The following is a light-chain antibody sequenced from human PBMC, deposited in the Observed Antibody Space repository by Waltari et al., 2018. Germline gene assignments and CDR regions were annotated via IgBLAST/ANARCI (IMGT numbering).Light chain of an antibody. Sequence: QSVLTQPPSPSGTPGQRVTISCSGSRSNLGSNTVNWYQQLPGTAPKLLIYSNNQRPSGVPDRFSGSKSGTSASLAISGLQSEDEADYYCAAWDDSLNGVVFGGGTKLTVL. CDR3: AAWDDSLNGVV. CDR2: SNN. V-gene: IGLV1-44*01. J-gene: IGLJ2*01. CDR1: RSNLGSNT.